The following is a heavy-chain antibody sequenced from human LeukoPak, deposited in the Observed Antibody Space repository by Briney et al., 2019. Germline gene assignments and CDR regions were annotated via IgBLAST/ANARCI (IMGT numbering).Heavy chain of an antibody. J-gene: IGHJ4*02. V-gene: IGHV3-11*04. D-gene: IGHD3-16*02. Sequence: GGSLRLSCAASEFTFSDYYMSWIRQAPGKGLEWVSYISSSGSTIYYADSVKGRFTISRDNAKNSLYLQMNSLRAEDTAVYYCARELMITFGGVVVNKYYFYYWGQGTLVTVSS. CDR3: ARELMITFGGVVVNKYYFYY. CDR2: ISSSGSTI. CDR1: EFTFSDYY.